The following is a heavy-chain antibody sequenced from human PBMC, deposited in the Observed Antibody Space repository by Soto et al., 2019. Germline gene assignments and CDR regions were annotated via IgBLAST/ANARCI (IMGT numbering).Heavy chain of an antibody. CDR2: IYHSGST. CDR3: AAGGGLPRYS. Sequence: QLQLQESGSGLVKPSQTLSLTCAVSGGSISSGGYSWSWIRQPPGKGLEWSGYIYHSGSTYYNPSIKRRVTISAARSTNQFSLKLSSVTTADTAVYYRAAGGGLPRYSWGQGTLVTVSS. V-gene: IGHV4-30-2*01. D-gene: IGHD5-12*01. J-gene: IGHJ4*02. CDR1: GGSISSGGYS.